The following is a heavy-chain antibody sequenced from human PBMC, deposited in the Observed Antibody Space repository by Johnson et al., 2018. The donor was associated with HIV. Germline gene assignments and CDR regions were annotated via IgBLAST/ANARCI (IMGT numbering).Heavy chain of an antibody. CDR1: GFTFSSYA. Sequence: VQLVESGGGVVQPGRSLRLSCAASGFTFSSYAMHWVRQAPGKGLEWVAVLSYDGRNKYYADSVKGRFTISRDKSKNTLYLQMNSLRAEDTAVYYCARSPRAAEGAFDIWGQGTMVTVSS. J-gene: IGHJ3*02. CDR2: LSYDGRNK. D-gene: IGHD6-13*01. CDR3: ARSPRAAEGAFDI. V-gene: IGHV3-30*04.